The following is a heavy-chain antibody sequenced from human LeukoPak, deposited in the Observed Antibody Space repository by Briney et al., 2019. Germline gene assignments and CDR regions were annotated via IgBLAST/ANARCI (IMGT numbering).Heavy chain of an antibody. CDR1: GFTFSSYG. J-gene: IGHJ5*02. Sequence: PGRSLRLSCAASGFTFSSYGMHWVRQAPGKWLEWVAVISYDGSNKYYADSVKGRFTISRDNSKNTLYLQMNSLRAEDTAVYYCAKEGGIAVAGTASWFDPWGQGTLVTVSS. V-gene: IGHV3-30*18. CDR2: ISYDGSNK. D-gene: IGHD6-19*01. CDR3: AKEGGIAVAGTASWFDP.